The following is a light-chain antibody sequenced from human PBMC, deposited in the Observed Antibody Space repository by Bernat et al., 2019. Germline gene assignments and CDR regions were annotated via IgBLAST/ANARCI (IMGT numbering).Light chain of an antibody. J-gene: IGKJ3*01. Sequence: DIQMTQSPSSLSASVGDRVTITCLASQSISTYLNWYQQKPVKAPNLLIYAASSLQSVVPSRFSGSGYGTDFTLTFSSLQPEDSATYYCQQSYSTPRFGPGTKVDIK. CDR2: AAS. CDR3: QQSYSTPR. V-gene: IGKV1-39*01. CDR1: QSISTY.